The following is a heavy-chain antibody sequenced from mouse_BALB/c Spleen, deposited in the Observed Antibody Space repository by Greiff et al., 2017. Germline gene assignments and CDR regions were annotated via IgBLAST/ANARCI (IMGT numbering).Heavy chain of an antibody. CDR2: ISYSGST. CDR1: GDSITSGY. J-gene: IGHJ3*01. CDR3: ARDGKLGRAWFAY. Sequence: VQLQQSGPSLVKPSQTLSLTCSVTGDSITSGYWNWIRKFPGNKLEYMGYISYSGSTYYNPSLKSRISITRDTSKNQYYLQLNSVTTEDTATYYCARDGKLGRAWFAYWGQGTLVTVSA. D-gene: IGHD4-1*01. V-gene: IGHV3-8*02.